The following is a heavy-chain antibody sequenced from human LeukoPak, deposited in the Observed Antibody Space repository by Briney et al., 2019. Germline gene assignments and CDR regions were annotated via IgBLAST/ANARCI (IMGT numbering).Heavy chain of an antibody. CDR2: ISGYNGHT. D-gene: IGHD4-17*01. J-gene: IGHJ4*02. CDR3: AGGSAVTTDFDY. V-gene: IGHV1-18*01. Sequence: GGSLRLSCAASGYTFTSYAIGWVRQAPGQGLEWMGWISGYNGHTNYAQKLQGRVTMTTDTSTSTAYMELRSLRSDDTAVYYCAGGSAVTTDFDYWGQGTLVTVSS. CDR1: GYTFTSYA.